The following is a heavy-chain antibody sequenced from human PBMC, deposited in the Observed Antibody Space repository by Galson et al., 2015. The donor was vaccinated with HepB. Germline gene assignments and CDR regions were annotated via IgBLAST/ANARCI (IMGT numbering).Heavy chain of an antibody. J-gene: IGHJ4*02. CDR2: TNYKSKWDN. D-gene: IGHD1-1*01. Sequence: CAISGDSVSSKSSAWNWIRQSPSRGLEWLGRTNYKSKWDNDYAVSVKSRISIHPDTSNNQFSLQLISVTPEDTAMYYCARAVVSATGPGVYFDYWGQGTLVTVSS. CDR1: GDSVSSKSSA. V-gene: IGHV6-1*01. CDR3: ARAVVSATGPGVYFDY.